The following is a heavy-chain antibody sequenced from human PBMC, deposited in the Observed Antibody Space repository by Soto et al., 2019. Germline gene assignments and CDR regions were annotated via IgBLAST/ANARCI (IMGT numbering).Heavy chain of an antibody. J-gene: IGHJ5*02. CDR2: MNPNSGNT. Sequence: ASVKVSCKASGYTFTSYDINWVRQATGQGLEWMGWMNPNSGNTGYVQKFQGRVTMTRNTSISTAYMELSSLRSEDTAVYYCARGMDYGDYASYNWFDPWGQGTLVTVSS. CDR1: GYTFTSYD. V-gene: IGHV1-8*01. CDR3: ARGMDYGDYASYNWFDP. D-gene: IGHD4-17*01.